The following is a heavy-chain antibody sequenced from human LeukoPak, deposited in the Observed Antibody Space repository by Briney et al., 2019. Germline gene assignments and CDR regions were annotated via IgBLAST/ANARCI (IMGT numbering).Heavy chain of an antibody. D-gene: IGHD3-22*01. CDR1: GGTFSSYA. CDR2: FDPEDDET. Sequence: PWASVKVSCKASGGTFSSYAISWVRQAPGKGLEWMGGFDPEDDETIYAQKFQGRVTMTEDTSTDTAYMELSSLRSEDTAVYYCATVVIDDSSGYGPTFDYWGQGTLVTVSS. J-gene: IGHJ4*02. CDR3: ATVVIDDSSGYGPTFDY. V-gene: IGHV1-24*01.